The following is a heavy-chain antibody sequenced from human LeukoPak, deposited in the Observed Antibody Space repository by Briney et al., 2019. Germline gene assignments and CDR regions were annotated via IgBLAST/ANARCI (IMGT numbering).Heavy chain of an antibody. CDR3: TRGSRENYPATDY. J-gene: IGHJ4*02. D-gene: IGHD1-7*01. V-gene: IGHV4-34*01. Sequence: PSETLSLTCAVFGGSFSGFYWSWIRQSPGKGLEWIGEINHSGSPDYNPPLKSRVTISVDTSKNQFSLKLTSVTAADTAVYYCTRGSRENYPATDYWGQGTLVTVSS. CDR2: INHSGSP. CDR1: GGSFSGFY.